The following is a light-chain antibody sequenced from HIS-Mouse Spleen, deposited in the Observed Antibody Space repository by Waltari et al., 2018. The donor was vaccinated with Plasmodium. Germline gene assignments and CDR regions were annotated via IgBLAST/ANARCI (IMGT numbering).Light chain of an antibody. V-gene: IGLV3-10*01. CDR1: ALPKKY. CDR3: YSTDSSGNHRV. J-gene: IGLJ3*02. Sequence: SYELTQPPSVSVSPGQTARITCSGAALPKKYAYWYQQKSGQAPVLVIYEDSKRPYGIPGRFSGSSSGTMATLTISGAQVEDEADYYCYSTDSSGNHRVFGGGTKLTVL. CDR2: EDS.